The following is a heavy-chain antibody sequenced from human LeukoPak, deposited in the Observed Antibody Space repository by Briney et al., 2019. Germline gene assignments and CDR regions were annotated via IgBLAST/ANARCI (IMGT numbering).Heavy chain of an antibody. J-gene: IGHJ4*02. CDR2: IKKDGSEK. D-gene: IGHD5-18*01. CDR3: ARHLSGITGYTYGRGIDY. Sequence: GGSLRLSCAASGFTFSSYWMGWVRQAPGKGLEWVANIKKDGSEKYYVDSVKGRFTISRDNAKTSLYPQMNSLRAEDTAVYYCARHLSGITGYTYGRGIDYWGQGTLVTVSS. V-gene: IGHV3-7*01. CDR1: GFTFSSYW.